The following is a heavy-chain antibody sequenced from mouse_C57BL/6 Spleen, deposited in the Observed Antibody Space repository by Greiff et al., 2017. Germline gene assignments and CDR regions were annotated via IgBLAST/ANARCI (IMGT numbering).Heavy chain of an antibody. J-gene: IGHJ3*01. V-gene: IGHV5-4*01. D-gene: IGHD2-4*01. CDR1: GFTFSSYA. Sequence: EVQLVESGGGLVKPGGSLKLSCAASGFTFSSYAMSWVRQTPEKRLEWVATISDGGSYTYYPDNVKGRFTISRDNAKNNLYLQMSHLKSEDTAMYYCARDYDYDPFFACWGQGTLVTVSA. CDR2: ISDGGSYT. CDR3: ARDYDYDPFFAC.